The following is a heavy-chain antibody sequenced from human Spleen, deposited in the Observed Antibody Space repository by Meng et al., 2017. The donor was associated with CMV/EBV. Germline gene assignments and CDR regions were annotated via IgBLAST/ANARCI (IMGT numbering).Heavy chain of an antibody. Sequence: SETLSLTCTVSGGSISSNYWSWNRQPPGKGLEWIGYIYYSGSTNYNPSLKSRVTVSVDTSKNQFSLKLSSVTAADTAVYYCARGGSWFDPWGPGTLVTVSS. J-gene: IGHJ5*02. V-gene: IGHV4-59*01. D-gene: IGHD1-26*01. CDR1: GGSISSNY. CDR3: ARGGSWFDP. CDR2: IYYSGST.